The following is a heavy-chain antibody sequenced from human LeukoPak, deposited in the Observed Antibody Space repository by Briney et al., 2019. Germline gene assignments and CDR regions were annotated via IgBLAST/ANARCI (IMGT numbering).Heavy chain of an antibody. J-gene: IGHJ5*02. V-gene: IGHV1-69*01. Sequence: GSSVKVSCKASGGTFSSYAISWVRQAPGQGLEWMGGIIPIFGTANYAQKFRGRVTITADESTSTAYMELSSLRSEDTAVYYCARAARFLSWFDPWGQGTLVTVSS. CDR2: IIPIFGTA. CDR3: ARAARFLSWFDP. D-gene: IGHD3-3*01. CDR1: GGTFSSYA.